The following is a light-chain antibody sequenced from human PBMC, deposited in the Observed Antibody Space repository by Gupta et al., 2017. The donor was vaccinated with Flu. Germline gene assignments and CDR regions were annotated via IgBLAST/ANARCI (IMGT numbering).Light chain of an antibody. V-gene: IGLV7-46*01. J-gene: IGLJ3*02. CDR3: LLSYSGARPWV. CDR1: TGAVTSGHY. Sequence: QAVVTPEPSLTVSPGGAVPLTCCSSTGAVTSGHYPYWFQQKPGQAPRTLIYDTSNKHSWTPARFSGSLLGGKAALTLSGAQPEDEAEYYCLLSYSGARPWVFGGGTKLTVL. CDR2: DTS.